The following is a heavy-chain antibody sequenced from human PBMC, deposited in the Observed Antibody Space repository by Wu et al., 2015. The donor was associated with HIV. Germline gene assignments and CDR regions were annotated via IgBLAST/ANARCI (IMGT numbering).Heavy chain of an antibody. CDR3: AREPPRRPPPQPTVVLSYLPYVRTVGDRPVTLRPPVLLHALPEPEPGPYF. Sequence: QVQLVQSGDEVKKPGASVRVSCKASGYLFTHYGVTWVRLAPGQGLEWVGWVSAYDGRTNYAQNLQGRVTMTTDSHTETAYMELKSLTSDDTALYFCAREPPRRPPPQPTVVLSYLPYVRTVGDRPVTLRPPVLLHALPEPEPGPYF. D-gene: IGHD1-14*01. CDR2: VSAYDGRT. J-gene: IGHJ1*01. V-gene: IGHV1-18*01. CDR1: GYLFTHYG.